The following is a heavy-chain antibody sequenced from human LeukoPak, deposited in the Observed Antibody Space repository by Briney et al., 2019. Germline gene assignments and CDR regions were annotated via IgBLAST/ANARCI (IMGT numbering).Heavy chain of an antibody. D-gene: IGHD5-12*01. Sequence: GGSLRLSCAASGFTFRNYGMHWVRQAPGKGLEWVAVISIDESEKYYADSVKGRFTISGDNSKNTLYLQMNSLRGDDTAVYYCANPQSRGYDYLDYWGHGTLVTVSS. CDR3: ANPQSRGYDYLDY. CDR2: ISIDESEK. V-gene: IGHV3-30*18. J-gene: IGHJ4*01. CDR1: GFTFRNYG.